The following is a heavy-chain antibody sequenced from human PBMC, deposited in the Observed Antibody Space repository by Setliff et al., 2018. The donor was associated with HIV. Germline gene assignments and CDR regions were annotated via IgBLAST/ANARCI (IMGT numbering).Heavy chain of an antibody. Sequence: KPSETLSLTCTVSGGSISGHYWSWIRQPPGRGLEWIGYLYSSGSTNFNPPLQNRVTISVDTSKNQFFLQLNSVPAADTAVYYWARDGSGSSYYYYYMDVWGQGTLVTVSS. J-gene: IGHJ6*03. D-gene: IGHD3-10*01. CDR3: ARDGSGSSYYYYYMDV. V-gene: IGHV4-59*11. CDR2: LYSSGST. CDR1: GGSISGHY.